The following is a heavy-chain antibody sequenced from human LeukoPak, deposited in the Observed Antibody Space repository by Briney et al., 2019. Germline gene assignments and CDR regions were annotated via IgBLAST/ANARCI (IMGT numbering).Heavy chain of an antibody. D-gene: IGHD4-23*01. V-gene: IGHV4-31*11. CDR2: IYPTGTT. CDR1: GASISSGGYL. J-gene: IGHJ6*02. Sequence: PPETLSLTCAVSGASISSGGYLWTWIRQFPGKGLEWIGYIYPTGTTYYNPSLKSRVAMSVDTSENQFSLNVTSMTAADMAVYYCARVRWVNYYYGMDVWGQGATVTVSS. CDR3: ARVRWVNYYYGMDV.